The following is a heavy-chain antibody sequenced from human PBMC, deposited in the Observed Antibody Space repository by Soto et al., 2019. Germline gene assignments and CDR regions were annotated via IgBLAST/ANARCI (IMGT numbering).Heavy chain of an antibody. D-gene: IGHD3-22*01. CDR1: GGTFSSYA. J-gene: IGHJ3*02. CDR3: ARDPLEGGYYDSSGYIPYDAFDI. CDR2: IIPIFGTA. V-gene: IGHV1-69*13. Sequence: ASVKVSCKASGGTFSSYAISWVRQAPGQGLEWMGGIIPIFGTANYAQKFQGRVTITADESTSTAYMELSSLRSEDTAVYYCARDPLEGGYYDSSGYIPYDAFDIWGRGTMVTVSS.